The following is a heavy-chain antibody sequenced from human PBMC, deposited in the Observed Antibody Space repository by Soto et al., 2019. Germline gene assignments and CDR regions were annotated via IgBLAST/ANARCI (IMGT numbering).Heavy chain of an antibody. V-gene: IGHV4-30-4*01. Sequence: SETLSLTCTVSGGSINSDDSYWSWLRQPPGRGLEWIGYIYDSETTYYNPSLKSRVTISVATSKNQFSLKLNSVTAADTAVYYCARDRQSEIVAMFASIGMDVWGQGTTVTVSS. D-gene: IGHD5-12*01. CDR1: GGSINSDDSY. J-gene: IGHJ6*02. CDR3: ARDRQSEIVAMFASIGMDV. CDR2: IYDSETT.